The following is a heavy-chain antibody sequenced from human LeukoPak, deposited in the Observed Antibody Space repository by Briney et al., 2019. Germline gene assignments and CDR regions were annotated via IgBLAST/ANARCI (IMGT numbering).Heavy chain of an antibody. CDR2: ISGSGGST. Sequence: PGGSLRLSCAASGFTFYSYAMNWVRQAPGKGLEWVSVISGSGGSTYYADSVKGRFTISRDNSKNTLYLQMNSLRAEDTAVYYCAKALPRRTLTITAYFDYWGQGTLVTVSS. D-gene: IGHD4-17*01. V-gene: IGHV3-23*01. CDR3: AKALPRRTLTITAYFDY. CDR1: GFTFYSYA. J-gene: IGHJ4*02.